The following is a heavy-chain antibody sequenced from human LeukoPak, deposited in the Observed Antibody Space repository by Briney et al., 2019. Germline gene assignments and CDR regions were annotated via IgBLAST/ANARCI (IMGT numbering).Heavy chain of an antibody. Sequence: PGGSLRLSCAASGFTFSSYGMHWVRQAPGKGLEWVAVISYDGSNKYYADSVKGRFTISRDNSKNTLYLQMNSQRAEDTAVYYRAKDRGYCSGGSCMRIDYWGQGTLVTVSS. V-gene: IGHV3-30*18. CDR2: ISYDGSNK. CDR1: GFTFSSYG. J-gene: IGHJ4*02. CDR3: AKDRGYCSGGSCMRIDY. D-gene: IGHD2-15*01.